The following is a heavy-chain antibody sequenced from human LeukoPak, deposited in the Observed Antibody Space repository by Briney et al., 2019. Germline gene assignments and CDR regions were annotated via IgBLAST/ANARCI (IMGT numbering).Heavy chain of an antibody. CDR3: ASKLTAVAGYFDC. CDR2: IHHSGST. Sequence: GSLRLSCVASGFTFRSYWMTWVRQPPGKGLEWIGEIHHSGSTNYNPSLKSRVIISVDKSKNQFSLKLSSVTAADTAVYYCASKLTAVAGYFDCWGQGTLVTVSS. CDR1: GFTFRSYW. V-gene: IGHV4-4*02. D-gene: IGHD6-19*01. J-gene: IGHJ4*02.